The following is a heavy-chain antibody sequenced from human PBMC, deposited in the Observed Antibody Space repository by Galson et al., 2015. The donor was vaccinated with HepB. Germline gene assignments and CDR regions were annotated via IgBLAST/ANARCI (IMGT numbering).Heavy chain of an antibody. CDR1: GFTLSSYR. J-gene: IGHJ4*02. V-gene: IGHV3-21*01. D-gene: IGHD3-10*01. CDR3: AIGGKMMGSKMVLGVIFYY. Sequence: SLRLSCAASGFTLSSYRMNWVRQAPGKGLEWVSSIIIISSYIYYADSVKGRFTISRNNAKNSLYLQMNSLRAEDTAVYYCAIGGKMMGSKMVLGVIFYYWGQGTLVTASS. CDR2: IIIISSYI.